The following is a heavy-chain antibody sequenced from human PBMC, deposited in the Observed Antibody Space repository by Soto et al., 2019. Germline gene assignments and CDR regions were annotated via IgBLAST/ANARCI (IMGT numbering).Heavy chain of an antibody. D-gene: IGHD5-18*01. CDR1: GCSISSGGYS. Sequence: SETLSLTCDVSGCSISSGGYSWSWILQPPGKGLEWIGYIYHSGSTYYNPSLKSRVTISVDRSKNQFSLKLSSVTAADTAVYYFARGWGKDTPMSAWGQGTLVTVSS. J-gene: IGHJ4*02. CDR3: ARGWGKDTPMSA. CDR2: IYHSGST. V-gene: IGHV4-30-2*01.